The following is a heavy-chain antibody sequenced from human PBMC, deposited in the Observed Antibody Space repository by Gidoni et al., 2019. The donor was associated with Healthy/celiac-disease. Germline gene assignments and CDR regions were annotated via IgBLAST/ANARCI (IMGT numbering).Heavy chain of an antibody. V-gene: IGHV4-39*01. CDR2: IYYSGST. J-gene: IGHJ4*02. CDR1: GGSTCSSRYY. D-gene: IGHD2-21*01. Sequence: QLQLQESGPGLVKLSETLSLTCPVSGGSTCSSRYYWGWTRQPPGKGLEWIGSIYYSGSTYYNPSLKRRVTISVDTSKNQFSLKLSSVTAADTAVYYCARLCILWWCPGRYFDYWGQGTLVTVSS. CDR3: ARLCILWWCPGRYFDY.